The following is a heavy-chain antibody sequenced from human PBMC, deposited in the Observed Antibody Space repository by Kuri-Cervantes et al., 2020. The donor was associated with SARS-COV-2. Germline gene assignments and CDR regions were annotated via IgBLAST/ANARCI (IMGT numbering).Heavy chain of an antibody. CDR2: ISSSGSTI. CDR1: GFTFSSYA. D-gene: IGHD3-10*01. V-gene: IGHV3-48*04. CDR3: ARASSYYYGSGYYFDY. J-gene: IGHJ4*02. Sequence: GESLKISCAASGFTFSSYAMSWVRQAPGKGLEWVSYISSSGSTIYYADSVKGRFTISRDNAKNSLYLQMNSLRAEDTAVYYCARASSYYYGSGYYFDYWGQGTLVTVSS.